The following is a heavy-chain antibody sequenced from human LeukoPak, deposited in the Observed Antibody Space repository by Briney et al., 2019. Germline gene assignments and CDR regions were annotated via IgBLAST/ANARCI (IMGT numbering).Heavy chain of an antibody. CDR2: ISSSGSTI. J-gene: IGHJ3*02. D-gene: IGHD6-19*01. Sequence: GGSLRLSCAASGFTFRTYTMSWVRQAPGKGLEWVSYISSSGSTIYYADSVKGRFTISRDNAKNSLYLQMNSLRAEDTAVYYCASSSGWRPHDAFDIWGQGTMVTVSS. V-gene: IGHV3-48*04. CDR1: GFTFRTYT. CDR3: ASSSGWRPHDAFDI.